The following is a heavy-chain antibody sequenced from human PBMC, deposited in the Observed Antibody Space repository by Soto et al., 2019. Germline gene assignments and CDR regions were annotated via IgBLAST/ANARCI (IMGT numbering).Heavy chain of an antibody. CDR2: IYYSGGT. CDR3: ARRPPGVGYAMDV. Sequence: SETLSLTCTVSGGSISSSSYYWGWIRQPPGKGLEWIGSIYYSGGTYYNPSLKSRVTISVDTSKNQFSLKLSSVTAADTAVYYCARRPPGVGYAMDVWGQGTTVTVSS. V-gene: IGHV4-39*01. J-gene: IGHJ6*02. CDR1: GGSISSSSYY.